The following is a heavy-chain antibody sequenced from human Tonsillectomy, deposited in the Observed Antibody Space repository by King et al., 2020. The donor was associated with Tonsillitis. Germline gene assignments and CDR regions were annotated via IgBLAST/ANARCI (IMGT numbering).Heavy chain of an antibody. CDR1: GFTFSSYT. V-gene: IGHV3-23*04. CDR3: AQGTMFRGAYYHSYAFGI. Sequence: VQLVESGGGLVHSGGSLRLSCAASGFTFSSYTMSWVRQVPGKGLEWVSTINDGGETTYYTDSVKGRFTISRDNFRNTLFLQMNSLGPEDTAMYYCAQGTMFRGAYYHSYAFGIRGQGTMVTVSS. J-gene: IGHJ3*02. CDR2: INDGGETT. D-gene: IGHD3-10*01.